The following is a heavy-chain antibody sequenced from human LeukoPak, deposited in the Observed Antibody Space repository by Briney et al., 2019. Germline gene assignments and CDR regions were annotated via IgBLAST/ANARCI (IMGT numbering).Heavy chain of an antibody. CDR3: AGRQHVVAVTATRGSFDM. CDR2: VFNSGRT. V-gene: IGHV4-59*01. Sequence: SETLSLTCPVTRGSISSYYWSWIRQPPGKGLEWIGYVFNSGRTNLNPSLRSRATMLVDTSKNQFSLKLSSLTAADTAVYYCAGRQHVVAVTATRGSFDMWGQGTMVTVSS. D-gene: IGHD2-21*02. J-gene: IGHJ3*02. CDR1: RGSISSYY.